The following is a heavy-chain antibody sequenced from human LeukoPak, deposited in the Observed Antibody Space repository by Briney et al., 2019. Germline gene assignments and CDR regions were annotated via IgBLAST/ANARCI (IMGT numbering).Heavy chain of an antibody. CDR3: ASSRPTGYYFDY. CDR2: IYYSGST. V-gene: IGHV4-39*07. Sequence: SETLSLTCAVSGGSISSSSYYWGWIRQPPGKGLEWIGSIYYSGSTYYNPSLKSRVTISVDTSKNQFSLKLSSVTAADTAVYYCASSRPTGYYFDYWGQGTLVTVSS. CDR1: GGSISSSSYY. D-gene: IGHD4-17*01. J-gene: IGHJ4*02.